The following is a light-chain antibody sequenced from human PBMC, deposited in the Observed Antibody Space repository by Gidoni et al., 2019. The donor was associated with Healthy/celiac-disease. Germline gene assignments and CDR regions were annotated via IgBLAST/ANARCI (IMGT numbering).Light chain of an antibody. CDR2: AAS. Sequence: DIQMIQSPSSLSASVGDRVTITCRASQSISSYLNWYQQKPGKAPKLLIYAASSLQSGVPSRFSGSGSGTDFTLTISSLQPEDFATYYCQQSYSTPTFXGXTKVEIK. CDR1: QSISSY. CDR3: QQSYSTPT. V-gene: IGKV1-39*01. J-gene: IGKJ4*01.